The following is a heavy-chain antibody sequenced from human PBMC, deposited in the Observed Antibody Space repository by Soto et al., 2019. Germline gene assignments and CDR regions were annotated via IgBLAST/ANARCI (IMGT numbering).Heavy chain of an antibody. D-gene: IGHD6-19*01. CDR3: ARSDTRQWLVSYNWFDP. Sequence: SQTLSLTCAISGDSVSSNSAAWNWIRQSPSRGLEWLGRTYDRSKWYNDYAVSVKSRITINPDTSKNQFSLQLNSVTPEDTAVYYCARSDTRQWLVSYNWFDPWGQGTLVTVSS. J-gene: IGHJ5*02. CDR2: TYDRSKWYN. CDR1: GDSVSSNSAA. V-gene: IGHV6-1*01.